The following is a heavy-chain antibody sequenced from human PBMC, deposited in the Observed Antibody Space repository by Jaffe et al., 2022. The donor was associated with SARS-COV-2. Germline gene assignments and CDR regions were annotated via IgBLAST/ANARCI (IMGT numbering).Heavy chain of an antibody. D-gene: IGHD3-3*01. Sequence: EVQLVESGGGLVQPGGSLRLSCAASGFTVSSNYMSWVRQAPGKGLEWVSVIYSGGSTYYADSVKGRFTISRDNSKNTLYLQMNSLRAEDTAVYYCARGPVLRFFGWFDPWGQGTLVTVSS. V-gene: IGHV3-66*02. CDR1: GFTVSSNY. J-gene: IGHJ5*02. CDR3: ARGPVLRFFGWFDP. CDR2: IYSGGST.